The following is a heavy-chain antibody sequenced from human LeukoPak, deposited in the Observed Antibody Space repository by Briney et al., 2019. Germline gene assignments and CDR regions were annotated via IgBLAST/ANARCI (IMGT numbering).Heavy chain of an antibody. D-gene: IGHD3-22*01. V-gene: IGHV4-34*01. Sequence: PGGSLRLSCAASGFTFSSYAMSWVRQPPGKGLEWIREINHFGSTNYNPSLKSRVTISIDTSKNQFSLKLSSVTAADTAVYYCARRATLYYYDSSGAFDIWGQGTMVTVSS. CDR1: GFTFSSYA. CDR2: INHFGST. J-gene: IGHJ3*02. CDR3: ARRATLYYYDSSGAFDI.